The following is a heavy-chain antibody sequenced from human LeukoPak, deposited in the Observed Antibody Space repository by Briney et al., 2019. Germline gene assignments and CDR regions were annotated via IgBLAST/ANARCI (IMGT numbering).Heavy chain of an antibody. Sequence: PGGSLRLSCAASGFTFSSYVMNWVRQAPGKGVEWVSTISGSVGSTYYADSVMGRFTISRDNSKNTLFLQMNSLRVEDTAVYYCAKVVDSSSWLFYNAFDIWGQGTMVSVSS. J-gene: IGHJ3*02. CDR3: AKVVDSSSWLFYNAFDI. V-gene: IGHV3-23*01. CDR1: GFTFSSYV. D-gene: IGHD6-13*01. CDR2: ISGSVGST.